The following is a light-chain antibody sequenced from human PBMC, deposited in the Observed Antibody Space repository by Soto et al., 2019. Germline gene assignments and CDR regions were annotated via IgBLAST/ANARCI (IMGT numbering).Light chain of an antibody. J-gene: IGKJ4*01. CDR1: QSVSSSY. V-gene: IGKV3-20*01. CDR3: EQYASSRLT. CDR2: GAS. Sequence: EIVVTQSRGTLSLSPGERATLSCRASQSVSSSYLAWYQQKPGQAPRLLIYGASSRATGIPDRFSGSGSGRDFTVTISRLECQGFAWYYCEQYASSRLTFGGATKVDIK.